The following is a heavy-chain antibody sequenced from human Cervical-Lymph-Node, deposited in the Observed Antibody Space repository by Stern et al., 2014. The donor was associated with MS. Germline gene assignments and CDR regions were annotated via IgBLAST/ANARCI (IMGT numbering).Heavy chain of an antibody. Sequence: VQLVESGAEVKKHGASVKVSCKASGYTFTSYGISWVRQAPGQGLEWMGWISAYNGNTNYAQKLQGRVTMTTDTSTSTAYMELRSLRSDDTAVYYCARRYDFWSGYSSFDYWGQGTLVTVSS. CDR2: ISAYNGNT. J-gene: IGHJ4*02. CDR3: ARRYDFWSGYSSFDY. CDR1: GYTFTSYG. V-gene: IGHV1-18*01. D-gene: IGHD3-3*01.